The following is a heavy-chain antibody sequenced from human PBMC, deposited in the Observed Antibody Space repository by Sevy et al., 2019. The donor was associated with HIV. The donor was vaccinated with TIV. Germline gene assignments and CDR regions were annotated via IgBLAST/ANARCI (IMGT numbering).Heavy chain of an antibody. Sequence: SETLSLTCAVYGGSFSGYYWSWIRQPPGKGLEWIGEINHSGSTNYNPSLKSRVTISVDTSKNQFSLKLSSVTAADTAVYYCARRAMVRGVIRFWFDPWGQGTLVTVS. CDR2: INHSGST. CDR3: ARRAMVRGVIRFWFDP. V-gene: IGHV4-34*01. D-gene: IGHD3-10*01. CDR1: GGSFSGYY. J-gene: IGHJ5*02.